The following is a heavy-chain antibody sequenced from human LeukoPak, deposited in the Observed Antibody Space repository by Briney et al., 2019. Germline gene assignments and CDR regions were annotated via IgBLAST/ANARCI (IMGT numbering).Heavy chain of an antibody. Sequence: GGSLRLSCAASGFTFSSYSMNWVRQAPGKGLEWVSSISSSSSYIYYADSVKGRFTISRDNAKNSLYLQMNSLRAEDTAVYYCARDLIVGDTAFFDYWGQGTLVTVSS. V-gene: IGHV3-21*01. J-gene: IGHJ4*02. CDR2: ISSSSSYI. D-gene: IGHD1-26*01. CDR1: GFTFSSYS. CDR3: ARDLIVGDTAFFDY.